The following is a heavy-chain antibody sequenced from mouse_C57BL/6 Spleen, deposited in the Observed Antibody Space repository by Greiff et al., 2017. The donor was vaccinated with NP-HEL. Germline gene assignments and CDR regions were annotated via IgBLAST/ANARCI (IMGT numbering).Heavy chain of an antibody. CDR2: ISYDGSN. Sequence: EVQLQQSGPGLVKPSQSLSLTCSVTGYSITSGYYWNWIRQFLGNKLEWMGYISYDGSNNYNPSLKNRISITRDTSKNQFFLKLNSVTTEDTATYYCARGYDGYYDAMDYWGQGTSVTVSS. D-gene: IGHD2-3*01. CDR1: GYSITSGYY. V-gene: IGHV3-6*01. J-gene: IGHJ4*01. CDR3: ARGYDGYYDAMDY.